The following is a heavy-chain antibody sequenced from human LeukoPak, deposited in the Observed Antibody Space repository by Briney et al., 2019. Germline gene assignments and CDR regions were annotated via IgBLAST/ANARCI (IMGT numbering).Heavy chain of an antibody. D-gene: IGHD3-16*01. CDR3: ASDSAWNLHGGYLDH. V-gene: IGHV3-30*04. CDR2: ISHDGNSR. CDR1: GFSFYNLA. J-gene: IGHJ4*02. Sequence: GGSLRLSCATSGFSFYNLAFHWVRQAPGKGLEWVSLISHDGNSRKYADSVKGRFIVSRDNSRNTLYLQMNSLRSEDTAVYYCASDSAWNLHGGYLDHWGQGTLVSVSS.